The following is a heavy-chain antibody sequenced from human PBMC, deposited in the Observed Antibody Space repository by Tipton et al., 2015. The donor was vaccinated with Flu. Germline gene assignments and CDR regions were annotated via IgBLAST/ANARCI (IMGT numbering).Heavy chain of an antibody. V-gene: IGHV3-53*01. D-gene: IGHD3-16*02. Sequence: SLRLSRAASGFTVSSNSMSWVRQAPGKGLEWISLIYSAGSTYYADSVKGRFTISRDNSKNTVFLQMNTLRAEDTAVYYCARVLSSEYYYGMDVWGQGTTVTVSS. J-gene: IGHJ6*02. CDR1: GFTVSSNS. CDR3: ARVLSSEYYYGMDV. CDR2: IYSAGST.